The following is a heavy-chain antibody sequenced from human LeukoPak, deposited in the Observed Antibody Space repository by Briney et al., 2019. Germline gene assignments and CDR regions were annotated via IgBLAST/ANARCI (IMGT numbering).Heavy chain of an antibody. V-gene: IGHV3-30*18. CDR2: ISYDGSNK. Sequence: GRSLRLSCAASGFTFSSYGMHWVRQAPGKGLEWVAVISYDGSNKYYADSVKGRFTISRDNSKNTLYLQMNSLRAEDTAVYYCAKDYQWLAFTFDYWGQGTLVTVSS. J-gene: IGHJ4*02. CDR1: GFTFSSYG. CDR3: AKDYQWLAFTFDY. D-gene: IGHD6-19*01.